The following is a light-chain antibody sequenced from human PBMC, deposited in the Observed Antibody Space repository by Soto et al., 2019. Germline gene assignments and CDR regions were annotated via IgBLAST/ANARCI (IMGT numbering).Light chain of an antibody. J-gene: IGLJ3*02. V-gene: IGLV2-14*01. CDR3: SSYTSSSTLG. Sequence: QSALTQPASVSGSPGQSITISCTGTSSDVGGYNYVSWYQQYPGKTPKLTIYEVTNRPSGVSNRFSGSKSGNTASLTISGLQAEDEADYYCSSYTSSSTLGFGGGTQLTVL. CDR1: SSDVGGYNY. CDR2: EVT.